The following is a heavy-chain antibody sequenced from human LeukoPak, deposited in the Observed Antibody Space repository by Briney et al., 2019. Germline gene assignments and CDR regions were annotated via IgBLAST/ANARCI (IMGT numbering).Heavy chain of an antibody. CDR3: ARGGWGSSST. V-gene: IGHV4-39*07. CDR1: GGSISSSSYY. CDR2: IYYSGST. D-gene: IGHD6-6*01. J-gene: IGHJ5*02. Sequence: SETLSLTCTVSGGSISSSSYYWGWIRQPPGKGLEWIGSIYYSGSTYYNPSLKSRVTISVDTSKNQFSLKLSSVTAADTAVYYCARGGWGSSSTWGQGTLVTVSS.